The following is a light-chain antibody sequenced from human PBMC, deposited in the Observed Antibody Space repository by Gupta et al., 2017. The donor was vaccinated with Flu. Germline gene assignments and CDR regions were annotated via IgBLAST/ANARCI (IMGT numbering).Light chain of an antibody. CDR1: SSNIGSNT. Sequence: QSVPTQPPSASGTPGQRVTISCSGSSSNIGSNTVNWYQQPPGTAPKLLIYSNNQRPSGVPDRFSGSKSGTSASLAISGLQSEDEADYYCAAWDDNLNGWVFGGGTKLTVL. CDR2: SNN. V-gene: IGLV1-44*01. CDR3: AAWDDNLNGWV. J-gene: IGLJ3*02.